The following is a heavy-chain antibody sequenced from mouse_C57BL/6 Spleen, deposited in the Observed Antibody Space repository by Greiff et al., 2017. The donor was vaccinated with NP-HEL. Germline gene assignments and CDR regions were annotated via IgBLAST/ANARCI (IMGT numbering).Heavy chain of an antibody. D-gene: IGHD1-1*01. CDR3: ARDNYGSSSENYFDY. CDR2: IYPRSGNT. J-gene: IGHJ2*01. V-gene: IGHV1-81*01. Sequence: QVQLQQSGAELARPGASVKLSCKASGYTFTSYGISWVKQRTGQGLEWIGEIYPRSGNTYYNEKFKGKATLTADKSSSTAYMELRSLTSEDSAVYFCARDNYGSSSENYFDYWGQGTTLTVSS. CDR1: GYTFTSYG.